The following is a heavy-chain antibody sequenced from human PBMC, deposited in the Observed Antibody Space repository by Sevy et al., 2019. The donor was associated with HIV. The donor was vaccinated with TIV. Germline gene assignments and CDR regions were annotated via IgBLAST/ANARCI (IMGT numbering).Heavy chain of an antibody. D-gene: IGHD2-15*01. V-gene: IGHV1-46*01. CDR3: ARDKGARWWDGLSYYYYGMDV. CDR2: INPSDGST. Sequence: ASVKVSCKASGYIFTNYYMHWVRQAPGQGLEWMGIINPSDGSTTYARKLRGRVTLTGDTSTSTVYMQLSSLSSDDTAVYYCARDKGARWWDGLSYYYYGMDVWGQGTTVTVSS. CDR1: GYIFTNYY. J-gene: IGHJ6*02.